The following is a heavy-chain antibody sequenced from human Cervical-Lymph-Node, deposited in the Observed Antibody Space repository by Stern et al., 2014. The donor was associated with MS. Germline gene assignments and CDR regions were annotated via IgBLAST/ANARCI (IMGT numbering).Heavy chain of an antibody. CDR3: ARGWGDTRH. CDR1: GYTFSSFA. D-gene: IGHD3-16*01. CDR2: ITVYNGNT. Sequence: VQLVESGAEVKKPGASVNVSCKASGYTFSSFAITWVRQAPGQGLEWMGTITVYNGNTNYAQRVQARVTMTTDTSTNTANLEVRNRRSDDTAVYYGARGWGDTRHWGQGTLVTVSS. V-gene: IGHV1-18*01. J-gene: IGHJ4*02.